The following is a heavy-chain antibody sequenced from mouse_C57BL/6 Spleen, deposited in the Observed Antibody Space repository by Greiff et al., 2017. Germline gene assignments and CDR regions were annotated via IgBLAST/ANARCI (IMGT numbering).Heavy chain of an antibody. Sequence: QVQLQQPGAELVKPGASVKLSCKASGYTFTSYWMHWVKQRPGRGLEWIGRIDPNSGGTTYNEKFKSKATLTVDKPSSTAYMQRSSLTSEDSAGYYCARWGYSDYLDYWGQGTTLTVSS. CDR3: ARWGYSDYLDY. D-gene: IGHD2-12*01. CDR1: GYTFTSYW. J-gene: IGHJ2*01. CDR2: IDPNSGGT. V-gene: IGHV1-72*01.